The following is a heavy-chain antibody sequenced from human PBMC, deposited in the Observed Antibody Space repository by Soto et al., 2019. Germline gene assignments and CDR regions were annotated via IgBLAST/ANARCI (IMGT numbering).Heavy chain of an antibody. CDR2: ISGSGERT. J-gene: IGHJ4*02. V-gene: IGHV3-23*01. Sequence: PGGSLRLSCEASTFTFSSYVMNWVRQAPGKGLEWVSIISGSGERTYYADSVKGRFTISRDNSKNTLYLQMNSLRAEDTAVYYCATEFNAMPQWLVQNVYWGQGTLVNVS. CDR3: ATEFNAMPQWLVQNVY. CDR1: TFTFSSYV. D-gene: IGHD6-19*01.